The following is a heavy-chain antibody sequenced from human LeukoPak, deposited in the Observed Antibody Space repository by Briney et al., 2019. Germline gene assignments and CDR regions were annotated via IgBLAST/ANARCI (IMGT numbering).Heavy chain of an antibody. D-gene: IGHD2-2*01. CDR3: ARGGEVCSSSSCYRGHDY. CDR1: GYTFTGYY. Sequence: ASVTVSFKASGYTFTGYYMHWVRQAPGQGLEWMGWIDPKSGGTTYEQKFQGRVTMTRDTSTSTAYMELSRLRSDDTAVYYCARGGEVCSSSSCYRGHDYWGQGTLVTVSS. V-gene: IGHV1-2*02. J-gene: IGHJ4*02. CDR2: IDPKSGGT.